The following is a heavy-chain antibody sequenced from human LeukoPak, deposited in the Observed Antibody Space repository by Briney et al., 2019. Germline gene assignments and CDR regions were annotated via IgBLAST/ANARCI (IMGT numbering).Heavy chain of an antibody. CDR2: ISTDGRSI. D-gene: IGHD5-24*01. V-gene: IGHV3-74*01. CDR3: VVDFQYNCP. CDR1: GLTFSNYW. Sequence: GGSLSLSCAASGLTFSNYWMPWVRRAPGKGLVWVSGISTDGRSIVYADSVKGRFTISRDNANNMLYLQLNSLRPEDTAVYYCVVDFQYNCPWGQGTLVTVSS. J-gene: IGHJ5*02.